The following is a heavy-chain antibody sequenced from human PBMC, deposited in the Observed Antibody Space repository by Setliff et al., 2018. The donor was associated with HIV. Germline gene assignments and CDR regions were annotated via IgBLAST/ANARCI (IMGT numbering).Heavy chain of an antibody. CDR3: ARVGVRNWNDDGIDF. CDR2: IFYSGST. CDR1: GGSINSTYYW. Sequence: SETLSLTCTVSGGSINSTYYWWGWIRQTPGKGLEWVGNIFYSGSTHYNPSLKSRVSLSVDTSKNQFSLKLTSVTAADTGVYHCARVGVRNWNDDGIDFWGQGALVTVSS. V-gene: IGHV4-39*01. D-gene: IGHD1-1*01. J-gene: IGHJ4*02.